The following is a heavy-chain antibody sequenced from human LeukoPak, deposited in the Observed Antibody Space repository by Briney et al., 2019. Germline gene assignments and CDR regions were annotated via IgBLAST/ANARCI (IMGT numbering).Heavy chain of an antibody. Sequence: SETLSLTCTVSGGSISSYYWSWIRQPPGEGLEWIGYIYYSGSTNYNPSLKSRVTISVDTSKNQFSLKLSSVTAADTAVYYCARGTKQRSSYYYYYGMDVWGQGTTVTVSS. V-gene: IGHV4-59*01. CDR3: ARGTKQRSSYYYYYGMDV. CDR2: IYYSGST. CDR1: GGSISSYY. J-gene: IGHJ6*02. D-gene: IGHD2-2*01.